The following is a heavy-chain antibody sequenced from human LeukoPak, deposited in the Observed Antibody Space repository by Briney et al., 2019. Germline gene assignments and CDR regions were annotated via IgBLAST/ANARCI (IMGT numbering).Heavy chain of an antibody. V-gene: IGHV4-4*07. Sequence: SETLSLTCTVSGGSISSYYWSWIRQPAGKGLEWIGRIYTSGNTNYNPSLESRVTMSVDTSKNQFSLKLSSVTAADTAVYYCARGLPVEYYYDSSGYYGYYYYYYMDVWGKGTTVTVSS. CDR2: IYTSGNT. D-gene: IGHD3-22*01. CDR1: GGSISSYY. CDR3: ARGLPVEYYYDSSGYYGYYYYYYMDV. J-gene: IGHJ6*03.